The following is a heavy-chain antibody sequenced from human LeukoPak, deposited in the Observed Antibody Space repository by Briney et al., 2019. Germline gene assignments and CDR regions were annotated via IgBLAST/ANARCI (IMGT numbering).Heavy chain of an antibody. J-gene: IGHJ4*02. CDR1: RFTFSSYS. CDR2: ISSSSSYI. CDR3: ARELRQGAVRPEGVFDY. Sequence: PGGSLRLSCAASRFTFSSYSMNWVRQAPGKGLEWVSSISSSSSYIYYADSVKGRFTISRDNAKNSLYLQMNSLRAEDTAVYYCARELRQGAVRPEGVFDYWGQGTLVTVSS. V-gene: IGHV3-21*01. D-gene: IGHD3-10*01.